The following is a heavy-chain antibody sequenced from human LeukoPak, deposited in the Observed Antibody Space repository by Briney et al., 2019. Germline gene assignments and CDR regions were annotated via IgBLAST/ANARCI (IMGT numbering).Heavy chain of an antibody. D-gene: IGHD3-22*01. CDR2: IYTSGTT. CDR3: ARRVRNYYDSNGCNSIAYYFDL. J-gene: IGHJ2*01. V-gene: IGHV4-4*09. CDR1: GDSISSHY. Sequence: SETLSLTCTVSGDSISSHYWTWIRQPPGKGLEWIGYIYTSGTTNYNPSLKSRVTISVDTSKNQFSLQLRSVTAADTAVYYCARRVRNYYDSNGCNSIAYYFDLWGRGTLVTVSS.